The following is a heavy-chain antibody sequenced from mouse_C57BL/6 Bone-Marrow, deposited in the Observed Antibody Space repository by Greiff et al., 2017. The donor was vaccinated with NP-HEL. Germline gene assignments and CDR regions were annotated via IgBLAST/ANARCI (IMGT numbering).Heavy chain of an antibody. CDR2: IYPGGGYT. Sequence: QVQLQQSGAELVRPGTSVKMSCKASGYTFTNYWIGWAKQRPGHGLEWIGDIYPGGGYTNYNEKFKGKATLTADKSSSTAYMQFSSLTSEDSAIYYWARSGYYGSSLAYWGQGTLVTVSA. J-gene: IGHJ3*01. CDR1: GYTFTNYW. D-gene: IGHD1-1*01. V-gene: IGHV1-63*01. CDR3: ARSGYYGSSLAY.